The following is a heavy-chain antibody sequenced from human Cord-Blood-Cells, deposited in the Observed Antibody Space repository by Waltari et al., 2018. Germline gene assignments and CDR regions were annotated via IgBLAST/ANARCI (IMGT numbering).Heavy chain of an antibody. V-gene: IGHV1-2*02. CDR2: INPNSGGT. Sequence: QVQLVQSGAEVKKPGASVKVSCKASGYTFTGYYMHWVRQAPGQGLEWMGWINPNSGGTNYAQKFQGRVTMTRDMSISTAYMELSRLRSDDTAVYYCARAPGSDSGSYYFDYWGQGTLVTVSS. D-gene: IGHD1-26*01. CDR3: ARAPGSDSGSYYFDY. CDR1: GYTFTGYY. J-gene: IGHJ4*02.